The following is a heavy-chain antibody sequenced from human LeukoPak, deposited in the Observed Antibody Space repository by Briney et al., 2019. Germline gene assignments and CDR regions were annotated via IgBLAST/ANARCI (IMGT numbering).Heavy chain of an antibody. D-gene: IGHD3-3*01. CDR1: GDSISNYY. Sequence: PSETLSLTCTVSGDSISNYYWSWVRRLPGKGLEWIGYIYPTRTTNYRPSLKSRVTISLDTSKNQLSLNLNSVTAADTAVYYCARHPRPAIHWYFDLWGRGILVTVSS. J-gene: IGHJ2*01. CDR3: ARHPRPAIHWYFDL. CDR2: IYPTRTT. V-gene: IGHV4-4*09.